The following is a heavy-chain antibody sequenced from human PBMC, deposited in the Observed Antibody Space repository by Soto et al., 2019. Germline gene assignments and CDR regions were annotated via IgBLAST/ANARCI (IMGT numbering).Heavy chain of an antibody. V-gene: IGHV1-3*01. J-gene: IGHJ4*02. D-gene: IGHD5-18*01. CDR1: GYTFTSYA. CDR3: ARDPGYSYGYN. CDR2: VNAGNGNT. Sequence: ASVKVSCKAAGYTFTSYAMHWVRQAPGQRLEWMGWVNAGNGNTKYSQKFQSRVTITRDTSASTAYMELSSLRSEDTAVYYCARDPGYSYGYNWGQGTLVTAPQ.